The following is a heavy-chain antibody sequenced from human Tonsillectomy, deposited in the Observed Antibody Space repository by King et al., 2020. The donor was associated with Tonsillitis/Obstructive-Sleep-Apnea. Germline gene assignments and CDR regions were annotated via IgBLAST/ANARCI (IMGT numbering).Heavy chain of an antibody. CDR3: ARHSSVSTGAGLDV. V-gene: IGHV5-10-1*03. Sequence: QLVQSGAEVKKPGESLRISCKGSGYRFTNYWISWVRQMPGKGLEWMGMIDPTDSYTSYSPSFQGHVTIASDKSISTAYLQWSSLKASDIAMYYCARHSSVSTGAGLDVWGQGTTVTVS. CDR1: GYRFTNYW. D-gene: IGHD4-17*01. J-gene: IGHJ6*02. CDR2: IDPTDSYT.